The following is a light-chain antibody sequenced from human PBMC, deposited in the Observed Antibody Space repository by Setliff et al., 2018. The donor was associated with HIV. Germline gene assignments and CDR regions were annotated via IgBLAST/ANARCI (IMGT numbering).Light chain of an antibody. CDR1: RTDVGGYNF. CDR2: DVT. V-gene: IGLV2-14*03. CDR3: SSSVSSITRG. J-gene: IGLJ2*01. Sequence: QSVLTQPVSVSASPGQSITISCTGTRTDVGGYNFVSWYQQHPGKGPKLIIYDVTQRPSGVSSRFSGSRSGNTASLTISGLQADDEADYFCSSSVSSITRGFGGGTKVTV.